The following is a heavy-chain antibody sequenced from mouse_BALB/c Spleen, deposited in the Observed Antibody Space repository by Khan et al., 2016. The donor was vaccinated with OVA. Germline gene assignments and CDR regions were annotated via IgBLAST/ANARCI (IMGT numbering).Heavy chain of an antibody. CDR1: GYTFTDYA. Sequence: QVQLQQSGPELVRPGVSVKISCKGSGYTFTDYAMYWVKQSHAKSLEWIGLISTYSGSTNYNQKFEGKVTMTVDKSSSAVYMELARLTSEDSAIYYCARHAYDGDYDYWGQGTALTVSS. J-gene: IGHJ2*01. CDR3: ARHAYDGDYDY. CDR2: ISTYSGST. V-gene: IGHV1S137*01. D-gene: IGHD2-3*01.